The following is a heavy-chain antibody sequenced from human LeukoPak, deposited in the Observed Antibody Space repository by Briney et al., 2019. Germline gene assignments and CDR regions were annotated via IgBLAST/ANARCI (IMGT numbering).Heavy chain of an antibody. CDR3: VRVGFGARYAF. D-gene: IGHD3-3*01. J-gene: IGHJ4*02. Sequence: PGGSLRLSCAASEFTFNIYRMHRGRQAPGKGLVWVSRVNSDGRTTSYADSVKGRFTISRDNAKNTLYLQMSSLRAEDTAVYYCVRVGFGARYAFWGQRTLVTVSS. CDR1: EFTFNIYR. CDR2: VNSDGRTT. V-gene: IGHV3-74*01.